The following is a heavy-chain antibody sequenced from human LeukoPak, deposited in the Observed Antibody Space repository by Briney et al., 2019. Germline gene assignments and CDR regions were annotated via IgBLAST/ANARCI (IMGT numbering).Heavy chain of an antibody. CDR1: GFTFSSYS. CDR3: ARDCSGGSCYSAFDY. Sequence: PGGSLRLSCAASGFTFSSYSTNWVRQAPGKGLEWVSSISSSSSYIYYADSVKGRFTISRDNAKNSLYLQMNSLRAEDTAVYYCARDCSGGSCYSAFDYWGQGTLVTVSS. V-gene: IGHV3-21*01. CDR2: ISSSSSYI. J-gene: IGHJ4*02. D-gene: IGHD2-15*01.